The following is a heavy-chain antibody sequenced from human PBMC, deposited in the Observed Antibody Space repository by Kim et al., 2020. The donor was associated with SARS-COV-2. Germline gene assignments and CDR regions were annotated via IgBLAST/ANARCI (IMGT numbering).Heavy chain of an antibody. D-gene: IGHD4-17*01. Sequence: GGSLRLSCAASGFTFGDYAMHWVRQAPGKGLEWVSGISWNSGSIGYADSVKGRFTISRDNAMNSLYLQMNSLRAEDTALYYCAKDNRHIDGDYLLYYYYYGMDVWGQGTTVTVSS. V-gene: IGHV3-9*01. J-gene: IGHJ6*02. CDR1: GFTFGDYA. CDR3: AKDNRHIDGDYLLYYYYYGMDV. CDR2: ISWNSGSI.